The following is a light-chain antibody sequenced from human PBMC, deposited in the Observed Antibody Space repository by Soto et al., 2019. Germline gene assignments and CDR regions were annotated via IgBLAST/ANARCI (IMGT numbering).Light chain of an antibody. Sequence: QSAMTQPPSASGPPGQSVTLYCTGTKNVIGFYDFISWYQHPPGKAPRLIIYEVVQRPSGVPDRFSGSKSGNTASLTVSGLQAADEADYFCKSYAGSNTDVVGSGTKVTVL. J-gene: IGLJ1*01. CDR3: KSYAGSNTDV. V-gene: IGLV2-8*01. CDR1: KNVIGFYDF. CDR2: EVV.